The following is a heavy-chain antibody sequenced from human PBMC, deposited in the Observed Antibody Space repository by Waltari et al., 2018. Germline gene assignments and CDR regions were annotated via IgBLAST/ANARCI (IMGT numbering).Heavy chain of an antibody. CDR2: IKQDGSEQ. CDR3: AISGFSGGCTSGCYRF. D-gene: IGHD6-19*01. CDR1: GFSFRTYW. Sequence: VQLVESGGGSVQPGGSLGLSCAASGFSFRTYWMSWVRQVRGKGLEWVANIKQDGSEQYYVDSVKGRFSISRDNAKNSLFLEVNSLRVEDTAVYYCAISGFSGGCTSGCYRFWGQGTLVTVSS. J-gene: IGHJ4*02. V-gene: IGHV3-7*01.